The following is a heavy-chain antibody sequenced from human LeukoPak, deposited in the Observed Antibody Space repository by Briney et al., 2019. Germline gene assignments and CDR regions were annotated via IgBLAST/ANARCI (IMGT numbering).Heavy chain of an antibody. Sequence: GGSLRLSCAASGFTFSSYSINWVRQAPGKGLEWVSSLSSTSSHIYYAYSVKGRFTTSRDNTKNSLYLQMNSLRAEDTAVYYCARVVGYYYYMDVWGKGPRVIVS. CDR2: LSSTSSHI. CDR1: GFTFSSYS. D-gene: IGHD1-26*01. V-gene: IGHV3-21*01. CDR3: ARVVGYYYYMDV. J-gene: IGHJ6*03.